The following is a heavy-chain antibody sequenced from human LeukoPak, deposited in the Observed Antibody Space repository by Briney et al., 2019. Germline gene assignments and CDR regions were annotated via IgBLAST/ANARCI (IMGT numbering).Heavy chain of an antibody. D-gene: IGHD3-16*02. J-gene: IGHJ6*02. V-gene: IGHV1-3*01. CDR3: ARVGGGYTPLDYYYGMDV. CDR1: GYTFTSHA. Sequence: ASVKVSCKASGYTFTSHAMHWVRQAPGQRLEWMGWINAGNGNTKYSQKFQGGVTITRDTSASTAYMELSSLRSEDTAVYYCARVGGGYTPLDYYYGMDVWGQGTTVTVSS. CDR2: INAGNGNT.